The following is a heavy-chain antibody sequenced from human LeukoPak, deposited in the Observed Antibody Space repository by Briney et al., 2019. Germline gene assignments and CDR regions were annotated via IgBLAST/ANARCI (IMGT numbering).Heavy chain of an antibody. J-gene: IGHJ6*02. D-gene: IGHD3-10*01. CDR3: ARDRYYGSGSYRDYYGMDV. V-gene: IGHV4-30-4*01. CDR1: GGSISSGDYY. CDR2: IYYSGST. Sequence: SSETPSLTCTVSGGSISSGDYYWSWIRQPPGKGLEWLGYIYYSGSTYYNPSLKSRVTISVGTSKNQFSLQLSSVTAADTAVYYCARDRYYGSGSYRDYYGMDVWGQGTTVTVSS.